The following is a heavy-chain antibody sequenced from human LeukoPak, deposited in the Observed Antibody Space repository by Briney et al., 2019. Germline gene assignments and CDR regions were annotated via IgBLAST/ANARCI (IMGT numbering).Heavy chain of an antibody. CDR2: IYTSGST. CDR1: GGSISSGSYY. Sequence: SETLFLTCTVSGGSISSGSYYWSWIRQPAGKGLEWIGRIYTSGSTNYNPSLKSRVTISVDTSKNQFSLKLSSVTAADTAVYYCAREGIQLRSFFDYWGQGTLVTVSS. V-gene: IGHV4-61*02. CDR3: AREGIQLRSFFDY. J-gene: IGHJ4*02. D-gene: IGHD5-18*01.